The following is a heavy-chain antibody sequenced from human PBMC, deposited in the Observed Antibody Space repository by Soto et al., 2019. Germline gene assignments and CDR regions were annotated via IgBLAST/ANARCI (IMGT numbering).Heavy chain of an antibody. V-gene: IGHV1-69*01. CDR3: AIPLPKQQLVRGAFDH. CDR1: GGTFRNYA. D-gene: IGHD6-13*01. J-gene: IGHJ4*02. Sequence: QVQLVQSGAEVKKPGSSVKLSCKTSGGTFRNYAINCVRQAPGQGLEWMGGSSPVFGTANYAQTFQGRFTITAEESTSTAYMELSSLRSEDTAVYYCAIPLPKQQLVRGAFDHWGQGTLVTVAS. CDR2: SSPVFGTA.